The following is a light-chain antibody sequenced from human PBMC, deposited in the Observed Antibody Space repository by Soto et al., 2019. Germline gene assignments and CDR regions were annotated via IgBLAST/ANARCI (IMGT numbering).Light chain of an antibody. J-gene: IGKJ4*01. V-gene: IGKV3-20*01. CDR2: GAS. Sequence: EIVFTHSPFNVSFSPWQTATLSCRPSQSVSSTYLAWYQQKPGQAPRLLIYGASSRATGIPDRFSGSGSGTDFTLTISRLEPEDFAVYYCQQYGSSPLTFGGGTKVDIK. CDR1: QSVSSTY. CDR3: QQYGSSPLT.